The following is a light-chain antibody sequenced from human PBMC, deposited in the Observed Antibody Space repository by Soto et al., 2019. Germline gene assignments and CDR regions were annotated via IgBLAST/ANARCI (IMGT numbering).Light chain of an antibody. CDR2: AAS. V-gene: IGKV1-17*01. CDR1: QDIRND. J-gene: IGKJ4*01. CDR3: LQHNTYPFT. Sequence: EIQMKKSTSSLSASVGERVTITSRASQDIRNDVGWYQQKAGKAPNRLSFAASSLHSCVPSRFSGSRSGTEFTLTIAILQPEDFATYFCLQHNTYPFTFVGGTKLDIK.